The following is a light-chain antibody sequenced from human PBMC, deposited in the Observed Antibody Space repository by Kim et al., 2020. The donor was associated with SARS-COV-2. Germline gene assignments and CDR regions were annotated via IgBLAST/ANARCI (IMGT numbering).Light chain of an antibody. Sequence: QSALTQPASVSGSPGQSITISCTGSSSDIGDYNYVSWYQQHPGKAPKLIIYDVSSRPSGVSDRFSGSKSDRTASLTISGLQAEDEADYYCSSYTSTITVDWVFGGGTQLTVL. V-gene: IGLV2-14*03. CDR3: SSYTSTITVDWV. CDR2: DVS. CDR1: SSDIGDYNY. J-gene: IGLJ3*02.